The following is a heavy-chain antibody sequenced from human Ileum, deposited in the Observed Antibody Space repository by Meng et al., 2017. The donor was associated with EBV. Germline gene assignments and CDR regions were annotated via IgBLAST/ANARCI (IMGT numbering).Heavy chain of an antibody. CDR2: ISCYNGDT. J-gene: IGHJ4*02. D-gene: IGHD6-19*01. Sequence: QLQLMQSGAEVKKPGASARVFRQASGYTFTHHGISWIRQAPGQGLGWMGWISCYNGDTNYAQKFQGKVTMTTETSTSTAYMDLRSLRSDDTAVYYCARDPSNTSGRYAYFDYWGQGTLVTVSS. CDR1: GYTFTHHG. V-gene: IGHV1-18*01. CDR3: ARDPSNTSGRYAYFDY.